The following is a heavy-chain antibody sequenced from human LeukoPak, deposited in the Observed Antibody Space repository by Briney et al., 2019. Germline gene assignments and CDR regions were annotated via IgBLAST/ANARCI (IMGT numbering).Heavy chain of an antibody. CDR2: IKQDGSEK. CDR1: GFTFSSYW. CDR3: AREVFYYGSGSYYGDY. Sequence: GGSLRLSCAASGFTFSSYWMSWVRQAPGKGLEWVANIKQDGSEKYYVDSVKGRFTISRDNAKNSLYLQMNSLRAEDTAVYYCAREVFYYGSGSYYGDYWGQGTLVTASS. D-gene: IGHD3-10*01. J-gene: IGHJ4*02. V-gene: IGHV3-7*01.